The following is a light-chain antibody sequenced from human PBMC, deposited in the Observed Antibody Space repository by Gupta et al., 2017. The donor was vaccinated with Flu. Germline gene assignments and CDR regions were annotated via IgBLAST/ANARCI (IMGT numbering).Light chain of an antibody. CDR2: DTS. Sequence: HVVVTQEPSLTVSPGGTVTLTCGSSAGAVTSGHYPYWFQQRPGQAPRALVYDTSNKHSWTPARFSGSLLAGKADMTLSGAQPEDEAEYYCLLLYDHMRVFGGGTKLTVL. CDR1: AGAVTSGHY. V-gene: IGLV7-46*01. CDR3: LLLYDHMRV. J-gene: IGLJ3*02.